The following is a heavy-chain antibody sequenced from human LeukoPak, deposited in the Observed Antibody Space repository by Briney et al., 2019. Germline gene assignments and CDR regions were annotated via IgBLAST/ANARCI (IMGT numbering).Heavy chain of an antibody. V-gene: IGHV1-69*05. J-gene: IGHJ3*02. CDR2: IIPIFGTA. D-gene: IGHD3-16*02. Sequence: SSVKVSCKASGGTFSSYAISWVRQAPGQGLEWMGGIIPIFGTANCAQKFQGRVTITTDESTSTAYMELSSLRSEDTAVYYCASPAQSNLGELSLENWAFDIWGQGTMVTVSS. CDR1: GGTFSSYA. CDR3: ASPAQSNLGELSLENWAFDI.